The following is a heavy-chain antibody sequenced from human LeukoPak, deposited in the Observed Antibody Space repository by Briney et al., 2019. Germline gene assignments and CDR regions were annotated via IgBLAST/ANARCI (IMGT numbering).Heavy chain of an antibody. CDR1: GGSFSSHY. J-gene: IGHJ4*02. Sequence: SETLSLTCAVFGGSFSSHYWSWIRQPPGQGLEWIGEVDHNGISNFNPSLESRVTVSGDTSKNQFSLKLTSVTAADTAVYYCAANAFGYRGKSFDYWGQGILVTVSS. CDR3: AANAFGYRGKSFDY. D-gene: IGHD6-25*01. CDR2: VDHNGIS. V-gene: IGHV4-34*01.